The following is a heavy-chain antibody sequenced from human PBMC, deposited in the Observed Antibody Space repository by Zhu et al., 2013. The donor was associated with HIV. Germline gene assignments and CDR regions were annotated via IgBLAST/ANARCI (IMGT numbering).Heavy chain of an antibody. V-gene: IGHV1-46*01. CDR2: INPSGGST. D-gene: IGHD3-16*01. CDR1: GYTFTNYY. J-gene: IGHJ4*02. CDR3: ARGDVLSSISAPFV. Sequence: QVQLVQSGAEVKRPGASVKVSCRASGYTFTNYYINWVRQAPGQGLEWMGIINPSGGSTNYAQKFQGRVTMTRDTSTSSVFMELRSLRSEDTAVYYCARGDVLSSISAPFVWGQGTLVTVSS.